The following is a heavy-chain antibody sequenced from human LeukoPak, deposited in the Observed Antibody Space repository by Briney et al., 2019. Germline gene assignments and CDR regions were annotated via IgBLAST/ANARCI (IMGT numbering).Heavy chain of an antibody. V-gene: IGHV4-38-2*01. Sequence: AETLSLTCAVSGYSISSCYYWGWLRQPPGKGLEWIGIIYRSGSTYYNPSLKSRVTISVDTSKNQFSLKLSSVTAADTAVYYCARAGYSVYDTPVEYDYWGEGTLVTVSS. CDR3: ARAGYSVYDTPVEYDY. J-gene: IGHJ4*02. D-gene: IGHD5/OR15-5a*01. CDR2: IYRSGST. CDR1: GYSISSCYY.